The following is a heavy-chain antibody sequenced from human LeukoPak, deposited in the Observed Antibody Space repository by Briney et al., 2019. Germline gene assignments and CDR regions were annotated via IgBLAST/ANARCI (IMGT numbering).Heavy chain of an antibody. J-gene: IGHJ4*02. CDR2: ISGSGGST. CDR3: ARGAEGVAATDSNFDY. CDR1: GFTFSSYG. Sequence: PGGSLRLSCAASGFTFSSYGMSWVRQAPGKGQEWVSGISGSGGSTYYADSVKGRFTISRDNSKNTLYLQMNSLRAEDTAVFYCARGAEGVAATDSNFDYWGQGTLVTVSS. V-gene: IGHV3-23*01. D-gene: IGHD6-13*01.